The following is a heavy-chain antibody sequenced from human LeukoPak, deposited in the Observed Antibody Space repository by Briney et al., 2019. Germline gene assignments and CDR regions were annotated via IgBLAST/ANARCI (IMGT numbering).Heavy chain of an antibody. CDR2: IYYSGST. CDR3: ARWELRLFDY. Sequence: SETLSLTCTVSGGSISSYYWSWIRQPPGKGLEWIGYIYYSGSTNYNPSLKSRVTISVDTSKNQFSLKLSSVTAADTAVYYCARWELRLFDYWGQGTLVTVSS. J-gene: IGHJ4*02. V-gene: IGHV4-59*01. CDR1: GGSISSYY. D-gene: IGHD1-26*01.